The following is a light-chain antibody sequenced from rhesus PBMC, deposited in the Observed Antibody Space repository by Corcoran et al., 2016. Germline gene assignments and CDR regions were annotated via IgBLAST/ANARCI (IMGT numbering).Light chain of an antibody. CDR2: EVS. CDR1: SSDIGGYDY. Sequence: QAALTQPRSVSGSPGQSVTISCTGTSSDIGGYDYVSWFQQYPGTAPRLVIYEVSKRPSGVSVRFSASSDRFSGSKSGNTASLTISGLQAEDEADYYCSSFADTNTVLFGGGTRLTVL. V-gene: IGLV2-32*02. CDR3: SSFADTNTVL. J-gene: IGLJ2*01.